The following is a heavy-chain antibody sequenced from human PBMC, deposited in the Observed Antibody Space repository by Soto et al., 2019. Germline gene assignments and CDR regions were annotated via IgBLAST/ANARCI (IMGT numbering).Heavy chain of an antibody. CDR3: AERGASYTKWFDP. CDR2: IIPIFGTA. CDR1: GGTFSSYA. Sequence: SVKVSCKASGGTFSSYAISWVRQAPGQGLEWMGGIIPIFGTANYAKKFQGRVTITAEKSTSTAYMELSSLRSEDTAVYYCAERGASYTKWFDPWGQGTLVTVSS. J-gene: IGHJ5*02. D-gene: IGHD1-26*01. V-gene: IGHV1-69*06.